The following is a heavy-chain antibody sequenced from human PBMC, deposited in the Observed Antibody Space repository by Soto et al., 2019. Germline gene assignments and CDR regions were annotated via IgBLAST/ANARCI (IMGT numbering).Heavy chain of an antibody. D-gene: IGHD4-17*01. CDR2: ISSSGSTI. J-gene: IGHJ5*02. CDR3: ARDPTVTTSYWFDP. CDR1: GFTFSDYY. V-gene: IGHV3-11*01. Sequence: GGSLRLSCAASGFTFSDYYMSWIRQAPGKGLEWVSYISSSGSTIYYADSVKGRFTISRDNAKNSLYLQMNSLRAEDTAVYYCARDPTVTTSYWFDPWGQGTLVTVSS.